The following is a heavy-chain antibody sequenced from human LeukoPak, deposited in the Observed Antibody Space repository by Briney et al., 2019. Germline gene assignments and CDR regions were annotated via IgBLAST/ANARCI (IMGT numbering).Heavy chain of an antibody. V-gene: IGHV1-2*02. D-gene: IGHD1-26*01. CDR2: INPNSGGT. CDR3: ARGDQVGATSSSDY. CDR1: GYTFSGYY. Sequence: ASVKVSCKASGYTFSGYYMHWVRQAPGQGLEWMGWINPNSGGTYYAQKFQGSVTMPRDTSISTAYMELSRLRSDDTAVYYCARGDQVGATSSSDYWSQGNVVTVSS. J-gene: IGHJ4*02.